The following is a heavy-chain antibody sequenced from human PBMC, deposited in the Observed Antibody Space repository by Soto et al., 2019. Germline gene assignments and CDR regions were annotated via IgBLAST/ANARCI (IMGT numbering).Heavy chain of an antibody. CDR3: ARDLRGYVWGSYRDGFDY. CDR2: ISSSGSTI. CDR1: GFTFSSYE. Sequence: ESGGGLVQPGGSLRLSCAASGFTFSSYEMNWVRQAPGKGLEWVSYISSSGSTIYYADSVKGRFTISRDNAKNSLYLQMNSLRAEDTAVYYCARDLRGYVWGSYRDGFDYWGQGTLVTVSS. J-gene: IGHJ4*02. V-gene: IGHV3-48*03. D-gene: IGHD3-16*02.